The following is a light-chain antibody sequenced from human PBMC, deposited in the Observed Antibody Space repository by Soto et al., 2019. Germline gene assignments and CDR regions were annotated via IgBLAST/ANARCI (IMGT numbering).Light chain of an antibody. CDR3: QQYDSLLLTWT. J-gene: IGKJ1*01. V-gene: IGKV3-20*01. CDR1: QSVISSY. CDR2: GAS. Sequence: VLTQSPGTLSLSPGERATLSCRASQSVISSYLAWYQQKPGQAPRLLIYGASIRATGVPDRFSGSGSGTDFTLTINRLEPEDFAVYYCQQYDSLLLTWTFGQGTRVEVK.